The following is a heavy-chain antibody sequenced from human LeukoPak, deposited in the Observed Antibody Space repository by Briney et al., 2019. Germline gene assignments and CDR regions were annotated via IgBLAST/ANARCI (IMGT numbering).Heavy chain of an antibody. V-gene: IGHV4-59*01. CDR2: IYYSGST. J-gene: IGHJ4*02. CDR3: ASYFGGYFDY. CDR1: GGSISSYY. D-gene: IGHD3-10*01. Sequence: SETLSLTCTVSGGSISSYYWSWIRQPPGKGLEWIGHIYYSGSTNYNPSLKSRVTISVDTSKNQFSLKLSSVTAADTAVYYCASYFGGYFDYWGQGTLVTVSS.